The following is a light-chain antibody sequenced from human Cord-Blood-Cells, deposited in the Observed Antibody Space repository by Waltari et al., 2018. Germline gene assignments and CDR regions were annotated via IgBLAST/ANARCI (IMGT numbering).Light chain of an antibody. CDR2: AAS. CDR3: QQSYSTPPIT. CDR1: QSISSY. J-gene: IGKJ5*01. Sequence: DIQMTQSPSSLSASVGGGVTIAGGASQSISSYLNWYQQKPGKAPKLLIYAASSLQSGVPSRFSGSGSGTDFTLTISSLQPEDFATYYCQQSYSTPPITFGQGTRLEIK. V-gene: IGKV1-39*01.